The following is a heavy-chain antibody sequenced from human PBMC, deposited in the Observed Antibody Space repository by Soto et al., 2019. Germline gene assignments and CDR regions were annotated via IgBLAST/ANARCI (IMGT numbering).Heavy chain of an antibody. J-gene: IGHJ1*01. D-gene: IGHD3-22*01. CDR1: GFTVSSNY. V-gene: IGHV3-53*01. Sequence: EVQLVESGGGLIQPGGSLRLSCAASGFTVSSNYMSWVRQAPGKGLEWVSVIYSGGSTYYADSVKGRCTISRDNSKNTRYLQMKSLRAEDTAVYYCARDRVESGYPEYFQHWGQGTLVTVSS. CDR2: IYSGGST. CDR3: ARDRVESGYPEYFQH.